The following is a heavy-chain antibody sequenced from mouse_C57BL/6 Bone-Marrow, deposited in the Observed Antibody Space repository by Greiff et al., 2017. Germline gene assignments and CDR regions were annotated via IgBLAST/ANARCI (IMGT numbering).Heavy chain of an antibody. Sequence: EVKLVESGGGLVQPKGSLKLSCAASGFTFNTYAMHWVSQAPGTGLEWVARIGSKSSNYATYYADSVKARLTISRDDSQSMLYMQMNNLKTDETAMYYCVRGRGYYGCDVGGTGTTVTVTS. J-gene: IGHJ1*03. CDR1: GFTFNTYA. D-gene: IGHD1-1*01. CDR3: VRGRGYYGCDV. V-gene: IGHV10-3*01. CDR2: IGSKSSNYAT.